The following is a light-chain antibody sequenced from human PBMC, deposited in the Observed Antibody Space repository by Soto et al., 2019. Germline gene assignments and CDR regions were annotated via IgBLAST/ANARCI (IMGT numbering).Light chain of an antibody. J-gene: IGKJ1*01. CDR3: QQYNRWPPWT. V-gene: IGKV3-15*01. CDR2: GAS. Sequence: EIVLTQSPATLSVSPGERATLSCRASQSVRSNLAWYQQKPGQGPRLLIFGASTRATNIPARFSGSGSGTEFTLTISSLQSEDLAVYYCQQYNRWPPWTVGQGTKVDIK. CDR1: QSVRSN.